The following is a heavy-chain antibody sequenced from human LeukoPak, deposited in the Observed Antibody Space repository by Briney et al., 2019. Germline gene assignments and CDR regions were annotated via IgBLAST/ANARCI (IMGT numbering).Heavy chain of an antibody. Sequence: GGSLRLSCAASGFTVSSNYMSWVRQAPGKGLEWVSVIYSGGSTYYADSVKGRFTISRDNPKNTLYLQMNGLRAEDTAVYYCARSYYDSSGYYPGAFDIWGQGTMVTVSS. CDR3: ARSYYDSSGYYPGAFDI. D-gene: IGHD3-22*01. CDR1: GFTVSSNY. V-gene: IGHV3-53*05. J-gene: IGHJ3*02. CDR2: IYSGGST.